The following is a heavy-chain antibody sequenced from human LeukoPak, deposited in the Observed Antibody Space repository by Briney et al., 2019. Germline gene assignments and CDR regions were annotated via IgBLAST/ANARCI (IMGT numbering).Heavy chain of an antibody. D-gene: IGHD3-3*01. CDR2: ISDTGKT. Sequence: PSETLSLTCTFSGASVSSYYWDWLRQTPGKGLERIGYISDTGKTDSNPSLKSRVSISLGPANKQFSLRLRSVTAADSAVYYCATGYYEPFATWGPGILVTVSS. CDR3: ATGYYEPFAT. J-gene: IGHJ5*02. CDR1: GASVSSYY. V-gene: IGHV4-59*02.